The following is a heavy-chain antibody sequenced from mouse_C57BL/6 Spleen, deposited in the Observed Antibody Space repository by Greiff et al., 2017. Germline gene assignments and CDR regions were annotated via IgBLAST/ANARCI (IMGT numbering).Heavy chain of an antibody. CDR1: GYTFTSYW. J-gene: IGHJ1*03. Sequence: VQLQQPGAELVKPGASVKLSCKASGYTFTSYWMHWVKQRPGQGLEWIGMIHPNSGSTNYNEKFKSKATLTVDKSSSTAYMQLSSLTSEDSAVYYCARSDYGSYWYFDVWGTGTTVTVSS. D-gene: IGHD1-1*01. CDR3: ARSDYGSYWYFDV. V-gene: IGHV1-64*01. CDR2: IHPNSGST.